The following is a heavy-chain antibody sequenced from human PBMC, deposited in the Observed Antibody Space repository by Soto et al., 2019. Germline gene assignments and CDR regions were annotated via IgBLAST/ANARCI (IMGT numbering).Heavy chain of an antibody. CDR1: GFSLSTSGMC. J-gene: IGHJ4*02. CDR3: ARRYCSGGSCYFDY. V-gene: IGHV2-70*11. CDR2: LDWDDDK. Sequence: SGPTLVKPPQTLTLTCTFSGFSLSTSGMCVSWIRQPPGKALEWLARLDWDDDKYYSTSLKTRLTISKDTSKNQVVLTMTNMDPVDTATYYCARRYCSGGSCYFDYWGQGTLVTVSS. D-gene: IGHD2-15*01.